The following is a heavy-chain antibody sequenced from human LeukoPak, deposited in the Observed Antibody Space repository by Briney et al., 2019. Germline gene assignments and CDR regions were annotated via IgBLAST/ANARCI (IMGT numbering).Heavy chain of an antibody. J-gene: IGHJ5*02. Sequence: GGSLRLSCAASGFTVSSNYMSWVRQAPGKGLEWVSVIYSGGSTYYADSVKGRFTISRDNSKNTLYLQMNSLRAEDTAVYYCAYSMATGWFDPWGQGTLVTVSS. D-gene: IGHD1-26*01. V-gene: IGHV3-66*01. CDR2: IYSGGST. CDR1: GFTVSSNY. CDR3: AYSMATGWFDP.